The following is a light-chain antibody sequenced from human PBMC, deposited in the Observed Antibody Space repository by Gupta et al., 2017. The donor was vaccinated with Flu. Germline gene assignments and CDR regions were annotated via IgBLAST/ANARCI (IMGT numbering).Light chain of an antibody. CDR2: RNN. V-gene: IGLV1-47*01. CDR3: AAWDDSLSVNWV. Sequence: QSVLTQPPSASGTPGQRVTISCSGSSSNIGSNYVYWYQQLPGTAPNLLIYRNNQRPSGVPDRFSGSKSGTSASLAISGLRSEDEADYYCAAWDDSLSVNWVFGGGTKLTVL. CDR1: SSNIGSNY. J-gene: IGLJ3*02.